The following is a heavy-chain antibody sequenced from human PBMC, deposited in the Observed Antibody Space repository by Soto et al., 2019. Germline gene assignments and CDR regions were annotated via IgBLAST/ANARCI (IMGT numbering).Heavy chain of an antibody. CDR1: GFTFDDYA. D-gene: IGHD3-22*01. V-gene: IGHV3-9*01. CDR3: ARDRERVTVNGGIALGAMEV. CDR2: ITWNSGKI. Sequence: GGSLRLSCTASGFTFDDYAMHWVRQGPGRGLEWVSGITWNSGKIAYADSVKGRFTIARDNANNSVSLQMHSLRADDTAVYYCARDRERVTVNGGIALGAMEVWGHGTTVTVSS. J-gene: IGHJ6*02.